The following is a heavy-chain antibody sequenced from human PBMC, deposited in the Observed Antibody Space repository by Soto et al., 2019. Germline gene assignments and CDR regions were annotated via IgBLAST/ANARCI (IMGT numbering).Heavy chain of an antibody. D-gene: IGHD6-25*01. CDR3: ARLKQDYPAA. CDR1: GYTFTSYD. Sequence: ASVKVSCKASGYTFTSYDINWVRQATGQGLEWMGWMNPNSGNTAYAQKFQGRVTMTRNTSISTAYMELSSLRSEDTAVYYCARLKQDYPAAWGQGTLVTVSS. J-gene: IGHJ4*02. CDR2: MNPNSGNT. V-gene: IGHV1-8*01.